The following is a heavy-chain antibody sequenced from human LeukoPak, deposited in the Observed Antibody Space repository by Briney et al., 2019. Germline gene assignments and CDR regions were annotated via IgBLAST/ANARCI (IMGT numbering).Heavy chain of an antibody. CDR1: GFTFSNSW. J-gene: IGHJ6*02. CDR2: IKGDGSTT. CDR3: AGRYFVAMDV. V-gene: IGHV3-74*01. Sequence: GGSLRLSCAASGFTFSNSWMHWVRQAPGKGPVWVARIKGDGSTTYYADSVKGRFTISRDNAKNTLSLQKNSLRDDDTAVYYCAGRYFVAMDVWGQGTTVTVSS. D-gene: IGHD2-15*01.